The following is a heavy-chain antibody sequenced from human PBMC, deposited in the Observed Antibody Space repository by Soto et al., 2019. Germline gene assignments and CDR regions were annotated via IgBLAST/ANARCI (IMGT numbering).Heavy chain of an antibody. CDR1: GFTFSSYA. Sequence: AGSLRLCCAASGFTFSSYAMSWVRQAPGKGLEWVSAIRGSGGSTYYADSVKGRFTISRDNFKNTLYLQMNSLRAEDTAVYHCAGVALDYWGQGTLVTVSS. J-gene: IGHJ4*02. V-gene: IGHV3-23*01. CDR2: IRGSGGST. CDR3: AGVALDY. D-gene: IGHD5-12*01.